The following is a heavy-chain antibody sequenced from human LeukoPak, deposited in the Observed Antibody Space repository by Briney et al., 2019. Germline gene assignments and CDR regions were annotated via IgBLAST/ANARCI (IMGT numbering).Heavy chain of an antibody. CDR2: MNPNSGKT. Sequence: ASVKVSCKASGYTFTSYDINCVRQATGQGLEWMGWMNPNSGKTGYAQKFQGRVTMTRNTSISTAYMELSSLRSEDTAVYYCARVGVRYSGSYYYYMDVWGKGTTVTVSS. J-gene: IGHJ6*03. V-gene: IGHV1-8*01. CDR3: ARVGVRYSGSYYYYMDV. D-gene: IGHD6-13*01. CDR1: GYTFTSYD.